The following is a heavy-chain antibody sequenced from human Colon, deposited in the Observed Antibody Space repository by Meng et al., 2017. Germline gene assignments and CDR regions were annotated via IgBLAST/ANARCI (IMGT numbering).Heavy chain of an antibody. J-gene: IGHJ4*02. CDR2: TYYRSKWYN. CDR1: GDSVSSNTAV. CDR3: TRGLQFYRFEY. V-gene: IGHV6-1*01. Sequence: SQTLSLTCAISGDSVSSNTAVWNWIRQSPSRGLEWLGRTYYRSKWYNDYAVSLRSRITINPDTSKNQFSLQLNSVTSEDTAVYYCTRGLQFYRFEYWGQGTLVTVSS. D-gene: IGHD5-24*01.